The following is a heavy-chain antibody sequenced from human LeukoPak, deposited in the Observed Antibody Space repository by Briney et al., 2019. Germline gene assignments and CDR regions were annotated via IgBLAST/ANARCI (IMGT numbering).Heavy chain of an antibody. D-gene: IGHD5-18*01. V-gene: IGHV4-31*03. J-gene: IGHJ4*02. CDR1: GGSISSGGYY. Sequence: PSETLSLTCTVSGGSISSGGYYWSWIRQHPGKGLEWIGYIYYSRSTYYNPSLKSRVTISVDTSKNQFSLKLSSVTAADTAVYYCARAGATRQYSYGFFDYWGQGTLVTVSS. CDR3: ARAGATRQYSYGFFDY. CDR2: IYYSRST.